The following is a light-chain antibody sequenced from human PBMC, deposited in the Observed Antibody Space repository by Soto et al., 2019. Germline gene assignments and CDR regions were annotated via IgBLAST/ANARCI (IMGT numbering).Light chain of an antibody. CDR1: QSVSSD. J-gene: IGKJ1*01. CDR2: GAS. CDR3: QQSYSTPSIT. V-gene: IGKV3-15*01. Sequence: EIVMTQSPATLSVSPGERATLSCRASQSVSSDLAWYQQKPGLAPRLLIYGASTRATGIPARFSGSGSGTEFTLTISSLQPEDFATYYCQQSYSTPSITFGQGTKVDIK.